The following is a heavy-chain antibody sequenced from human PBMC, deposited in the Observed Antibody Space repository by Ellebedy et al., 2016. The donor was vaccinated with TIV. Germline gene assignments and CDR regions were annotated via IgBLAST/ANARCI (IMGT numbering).Heavy chain of an antibody. CDR3: AGRGFGELFYADYYYGMDV. J-gene: IGHJ6*02. CDR2: IIPIFGTA. V-gene: IGHV1-69*13. CDR1: GGTFSSYA. Sequence: SVKVSCXASGGTFSSYAISWVRQAPGQGLEWMGGIIPIFGTANYAQKFQGRVTITADESTSTAYMELSSLRSEDTAVYYCAGRGFGELFYADYYYGMDVWGQGTTVTVSS. D-gene: IGHD3-10*01.